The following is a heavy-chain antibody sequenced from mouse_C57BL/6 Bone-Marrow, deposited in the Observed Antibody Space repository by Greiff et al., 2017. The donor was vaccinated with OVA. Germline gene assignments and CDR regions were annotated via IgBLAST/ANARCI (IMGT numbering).Heavy chain of an antibody. CDR1: GYTFTSYW. CDR2: IHPNSGST. J-gene: IGHJ4*01. D-gene: IGHD1-1*01. V-gene: IGHV1-64*01. Sequence: QVQLQQPGAELVKPWASVKLSCKASGYTFTSYWMHWVKQRPGQGLEWIGMIHPNSGSTNYNEKFKSKATLTVDKSSSTAYMQLSSLTAEDSSVYYCARWPVVAKALDYWGQGTSVTVSS. CDR3: ARWPVVAKALDY.